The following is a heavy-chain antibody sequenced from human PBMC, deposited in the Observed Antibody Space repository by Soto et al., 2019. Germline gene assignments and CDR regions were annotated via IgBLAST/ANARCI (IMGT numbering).Heavy chain of an antibody. CDR2: VYYSGGA. CDR3: GRVVEGATRHTDFDS. Sequence: SETLSLTCAVSGVSIHNSHSFWGWIRQPPGKGLEFMGSVYYSGGANYNPSLKSRVTVSIDTSNNQFSLRVNSVTAADTAVYYCGRVVEGATRHTDFDSWGQGILVTVSS. CDR1: GVSIHNSHSF. D-gene: IGHD2-15*01. J-gene: IGHJ5*01. V-gene: IGHV4-39*01.